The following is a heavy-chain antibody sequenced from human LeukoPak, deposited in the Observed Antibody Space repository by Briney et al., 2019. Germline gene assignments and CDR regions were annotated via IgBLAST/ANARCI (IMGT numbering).Heavy chain of an antibody. V-gene: IGHV3-23*01. D-gene: IGHD6-19*01. CDR1: GFTFSSYA. J-gene: IGHJ4*02. CDR3: AKDIRSGWYPYYFDY. CDR2: ISGSGGST. Sequence: GGSLRLSCAASGFTFSSYAMSWVRQAPGKELEWVSAISGSGGSTYYADSVKGRFTISRDNSKNTLYLQMNSLRAEDTAVYYCAKDIRSGWYPYYFDYWGQGTLVTVSS.